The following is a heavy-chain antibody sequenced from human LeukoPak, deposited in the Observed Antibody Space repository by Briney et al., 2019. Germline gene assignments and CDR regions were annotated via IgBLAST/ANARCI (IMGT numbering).Heavy chain of an antibody. CDR3: ARWGYDSSGYFDY. D-gene: IGHD3-22*01. CDR2: INHSGST. CDR1: GGSFSGYY. J-gene: IGHJ4*02. Sequence: SETLSLTCAVYGGSFSGYYWSWLRQPPGKGLEWIGEINHSGSTNYNPSLKSRVTISVDTSKNQFSLKLSSVTAADTAVYYCARWGYDSSGYFDYWGQGTLVTVSS. V-gene: IGHV4-34*01.